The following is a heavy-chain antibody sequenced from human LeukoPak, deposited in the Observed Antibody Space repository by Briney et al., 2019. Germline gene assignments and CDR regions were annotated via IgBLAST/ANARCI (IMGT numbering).Heavy chain of an antibody. CDR3: ANRAALRNYYGMDV. V-gene: IGHV4-34*01. Sequence: TSETLSLTCAVYGGSFSGYYWSWIRQPPGKGLEWIGEINHSGSTNYNPSLKSRITISVDTSKNQFSLKLSSVTAADTAVYYCANRAALRNYYGMDVWGQGTTVTVSS. D-gene: IGHD4-17*01. CDR2: INHSGST. CDR1: GGSFSGYY. J-gene: IGHJ6*02.